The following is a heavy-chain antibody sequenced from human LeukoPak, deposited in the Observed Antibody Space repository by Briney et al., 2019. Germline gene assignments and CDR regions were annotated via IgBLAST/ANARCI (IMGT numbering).Heavy chain of an antibody. CDR1: GFSISNYA. CDR3: AKSGDTGFDFFDF. V-gene: IGHV3-33*06. CDR2: IWGDGSSR. J-gene: IGHJ4*02. Sequence: PGRSLRLSCVKTGFSISNYAINWVRQAPGKGLEWVAVIWGDGSSRVYADSVRGRFTMSSDNSKNTVYLQMNNLRAEDTAVYYCAKSGDTGFDFFDFWGRGTLVTVSS. D-gene: IGHD5-12*01.